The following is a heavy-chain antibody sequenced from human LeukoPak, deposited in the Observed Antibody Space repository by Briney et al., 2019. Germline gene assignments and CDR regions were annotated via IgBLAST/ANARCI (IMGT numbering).Heavy chain of an antibody. V-gene: IGHV4-59*08. Sequence: SETLSLTCTVSGASISGSYWSWIRQSPGKGLEWVGYIYYTGDSNSNPSLKSRVAISLDTSKNQISLNIVSVTAADTAVYYCARHEFASPFDSWGQGTLVTVSS. CDR1: GASISGSY. CDR3: ARHEFASPFDS. CDR2: IYYTGDS. J-gene: IGHJ4*02. D-gene: IGHD2-21*01.